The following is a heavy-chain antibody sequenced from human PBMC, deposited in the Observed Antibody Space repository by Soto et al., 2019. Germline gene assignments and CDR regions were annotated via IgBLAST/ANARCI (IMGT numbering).Heavy chain of an antibody. CDR3: AKDLGDTSPVGFDF. D-gene: IGHD2-21*02. J-gene: IGHJ4*02. V-gene: IGHV3-23*01. CDR2: ISGSGAIT. Sequence: PGGSLRLSCAASRFTFNIYAMSWVRRAPGKGLEWVSVISGSGAITYYADSVKGRFTIYRDNPRTTVYLQMNSLRAEDTAVYYCAKDLGDTSPVGFDFWGQGTLVTVSS. CDR1: RFTFNIYA.